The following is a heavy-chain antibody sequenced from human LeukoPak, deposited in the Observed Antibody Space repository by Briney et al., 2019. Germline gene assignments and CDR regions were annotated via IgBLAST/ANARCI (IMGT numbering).Heavy chain of an antibody. J-gene: IGHJ6*02. CDR2: TSSSSAYT. CDR3: ARDRDYDYYYGMDV. V-gene: IGHV3-21*01. CDR1: GFTFSSFS. Sequence: PGGSLRLSCAASGFTFSSFSMIWVRQAPGKGLEWVSSTSSSSAYTFYAESGKGRFTISRDNAKNSLFLQMNSLRAEDTTVYYCARDRDYDYYYGMDVWGQGTTVTVSS. D-gene: IGHD3-10*01.